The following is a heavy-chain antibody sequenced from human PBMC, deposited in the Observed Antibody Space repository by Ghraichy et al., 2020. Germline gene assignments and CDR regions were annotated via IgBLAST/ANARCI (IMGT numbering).Heavy chain of an antibody. CDR2: ISSSSSTI. J-gene: IGHJ4*02. V-gene: IGHV3-48*02. CDR3: AREEIYYDFWSGYYETIDY. D-gene: IGHD3-3*01. CDR1: GFTFSSYS. Sequence: GGSLRLSCAASGFTFSSYSMNWVRQAPGKGLEWVSYISSSSSTIYYADSVKGRFTISRDNAKNSLYLQMNSLRDEDTAVYYCAREEIYYDFWSGYYETIDYWGQGTLVTVSS.